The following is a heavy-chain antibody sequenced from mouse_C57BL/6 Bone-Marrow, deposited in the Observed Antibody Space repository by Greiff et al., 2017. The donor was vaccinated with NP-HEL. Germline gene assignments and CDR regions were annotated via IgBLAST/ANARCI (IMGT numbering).Heavy chain of an antibody. CDR2: ISNGGGST. CDR3: ARQGGSSPWFAY. V-gene: IGHV5-12*01. J-gene: IGHJ3*01. D-gene: IGHD1-1*01. Sequence: EVKVVESGGGLVQPGGSLKLSCAASGFTFSDYYMYWVRQTPEKRLEWVAYISNGGGSTYYPATVKGRFTISRDNAKNTLYLQMSRLKSEDTAMYYCARQGGSSPWFAYWGQGTLVTVSA. CDR1: GFTFSDYY.